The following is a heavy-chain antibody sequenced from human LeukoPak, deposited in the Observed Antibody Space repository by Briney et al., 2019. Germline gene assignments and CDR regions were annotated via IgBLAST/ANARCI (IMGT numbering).Heavy chain of an antibody. D-gene: IGHD3-10*01. CDR3: ARDRAYYYGSGSYHFDY. CDR1: GFTFSSYA. CDR2: ISYDGSNK. V-gene: IGHV3-30-3*01. Sequence: PGGSLRLSCAASGFTFSSYAMHWVRQAPGKGLEWVAVISYDGSNKYYADSVKGRFTISRDNSKNTLYLQMNSLRAEDTAVYYCARDRAYYYGSGSYHFDYWGQGTLVTVSS. J-gene: IGHJ4*02.